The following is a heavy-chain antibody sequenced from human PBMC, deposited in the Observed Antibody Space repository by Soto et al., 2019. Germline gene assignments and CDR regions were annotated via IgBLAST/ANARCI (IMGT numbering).Heavy chain of an antibody. V-gene: IGHV5-51*01. J-gene: IGHJ6*02. CDR1: GYSFTSYW. D-gene: IGHD4-4*01. Sequence: PGESLKISCKGSGYSFTSYWIGWVRQMPGKGLEWMGIIYPGDSDTRYSPSFQGQVTISADKSISTAYLQWSSLKASDTAMYYCARLNSNNDYYYYGMDVWGQGTTVTVSS. CDR3: ARLNSNNDYYYYGMDV. CDR2: IYPGDSDT.